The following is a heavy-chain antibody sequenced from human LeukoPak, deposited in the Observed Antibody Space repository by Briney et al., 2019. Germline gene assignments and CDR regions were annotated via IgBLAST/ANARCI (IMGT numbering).Heavy chain of an antibody. CDR2: IRTKSYGGTT. V-gene: IGHV3-49*04. J-gene: IGHJ4*02. CDR3: ARELSGSSYDFDY. D-gene: IGHD1-26*01. Sequence: GGSLRLSCTASGFTFGDYAMSWVRQAPGKGLEWVGFIRTKSYGGTTEYAASVKGRFTISRDDSKSIVYLQMNSLKTEDTAVYYCARELSGSSYDFDYWGRGILVTVSS. CDR1: GFTFGDYA.